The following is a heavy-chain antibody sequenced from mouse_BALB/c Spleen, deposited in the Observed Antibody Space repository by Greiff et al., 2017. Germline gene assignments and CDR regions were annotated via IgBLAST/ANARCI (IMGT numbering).Heavy chain of an antibody. D-gene: IGHD1-1*01. J-gene: IGHJ1*01. CDR2: INPYNGDT. CDR1: GYSFTGYF. V-gene: IGHV1-20*02. CDR3: ARSPYYGSSYDWYFDV. Sequence: EVQLQQSGPELVKPGASVKISCKASGYSFTGYFMNWVMQSHGKSLEWIGRINPYNGDTFYNQKFKGKATLTVDKSSSTAHMELRSLASEDSAVYYCARSPYYGSSYDWYFDVWGAGTTVTVSS.